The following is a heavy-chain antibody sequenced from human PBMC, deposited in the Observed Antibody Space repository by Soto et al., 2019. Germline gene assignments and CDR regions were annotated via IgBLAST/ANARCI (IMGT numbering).Heavy chain of an antibody. D-gene: IGHD2-2*01. J-gene: IGHJ5*02. V-gene: IGHV3-23*01. CDR3: AKYLAPSPSTGRWFEL. CDR2: ISGTDGST. CDR1: GFTFSNYA. Sequence: EVQLLESGGGLVQPGGSLRLSCAASGFTFSNYAMTWVRQAPGKGLEWVSIISGTDGSTYYADSVKGRFTSSRDNSKSTLYLQMNSLRAEDTAVYYCAKYLAPSPSTGRWFELWGQGTLVTVSS.